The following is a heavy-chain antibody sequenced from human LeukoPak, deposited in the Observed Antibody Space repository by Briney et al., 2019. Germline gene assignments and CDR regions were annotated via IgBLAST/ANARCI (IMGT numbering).Heavy chain of an antibody. CDR2: IFPGDSDT. CDR3: ARWVTADRGKKDAFDI. CDR1: GYSFIIYW. J-gene: IGHJ3*02. V-gene: IGHV5-51*01. Sequence: GESLQISCRASGYSFIIYWIGWGRQMPGKGLEGMGIIFPGDSDTRYSPSFRGQVTISADKSISTAYLQWNSLKASDTAMYYCARWVTADRGKKDAFDIWGQGTMVTVSS. D-gene: IGHD2-21*02.